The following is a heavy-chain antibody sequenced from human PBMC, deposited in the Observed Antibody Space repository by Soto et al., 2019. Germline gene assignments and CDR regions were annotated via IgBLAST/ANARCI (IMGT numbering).Heavy chain of an antibody. D-gene: IGHD2-2*01. J-gene: IGHJ4*02. Sequence: SANLFLPPPVSWGPLIPCDRRLVRHPPGKGMEWVGDIYYSGGTNYNPSLKSRVTISVDTSKNQFSLKLSSVTAADTAVYYCARGEERVAMPSGYRGQGTLVTVAS. CDR3: ARGEERVAMPSGY. CDR2: IYYSGGT. V-gene: IGHV4-59*01. CDR1: WGPLIPCD.